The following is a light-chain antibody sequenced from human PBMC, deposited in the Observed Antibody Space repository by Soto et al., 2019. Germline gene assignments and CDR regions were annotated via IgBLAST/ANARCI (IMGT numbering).Light chain of an antibody. Sequence: DIQITQSPSTLSASVGDRVTITCRASQSISSWLAWYQQTPGKAPKLLIYDASSLESGVPSRFRGSGSGTEFTLPITRLQPDDFETYYCQQYNSYPWTFGQGTKVDIK. J-gene: IGKJ1*01. CDR1: QSISSW. CDR2: DAS. V-gene: IGKV1-5*01. CDR3: QQYNSYPWT.